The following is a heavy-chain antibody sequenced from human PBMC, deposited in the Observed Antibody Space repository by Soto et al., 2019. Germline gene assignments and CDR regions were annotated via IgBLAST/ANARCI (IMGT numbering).Heavy chain of an antibody. CDR3: AKGRGEGYYYYYMDV. J-gene: IGHJ6*03. CDR2: ISYDGSNK. Sequence: GGSLRLSCAASGFTFKNYGMHWVRQAPGKGLEWVAVISYDGSNKYYADSVKGRFTISRDNSKNTLYLQMNSLRAEDTALNYCAKGRGEGYYYYYMDVWGKGTTVTVSS. CDR1: GFTFKNYG. D-gene: IGHD3-10*01. V-gene: IGHV3-30*18.